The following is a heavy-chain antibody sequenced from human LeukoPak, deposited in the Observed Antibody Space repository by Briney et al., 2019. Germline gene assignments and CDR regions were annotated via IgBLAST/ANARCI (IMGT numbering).Heavy chain of an antibody. CDR1: EYTFTSYY. CDR3: AIDLNYYYYYMDV. V-gene: IGHV1-46*01. CDR2: IDPSGGSR. Sequence: GASVKVSCKASEYTFTSYYMHWVRQSPGQGLEWMGIIDPSGGSRNYAQKFQGRVTMTRDTSISTAYMELSRLRSDDTAVYYCAIDLNYYYYYMDVWGKGTTVTVSS. J-gene: IGHJ6*03.